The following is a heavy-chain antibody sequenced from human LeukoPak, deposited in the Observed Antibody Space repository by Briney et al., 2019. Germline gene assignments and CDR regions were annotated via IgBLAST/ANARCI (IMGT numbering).Heavy chain of an antibody. Sequence: PGRSLRLSCAASGFTFSSYGMHWVRQAPGKGLEWVAVISYDGSNKYYADSVKGRFTISRDNSKNTLYLQMNSLRAEDTAVYYCAKALTDYYDSSGYYYSYYYYGMDVWGQGTTVTVPS. D-gene: IGHD3-22*01. J-gene: IGHJ6*02. V-gene: IGHV3-30*18. CDR3: AKALTDYYDSSGYYYSYYYYGMDV. CDR2: ISYDGSNK. CDR1: GFTFSSYG.